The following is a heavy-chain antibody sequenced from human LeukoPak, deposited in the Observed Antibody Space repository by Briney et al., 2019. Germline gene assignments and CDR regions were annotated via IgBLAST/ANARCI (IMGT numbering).Heavy chain of an antibody. CDR1: GGSISSGSYY. J-gene: IGHJ6*03. CDR3: ARGGWEVNYYDSSGYYDYYYYYMDV. D-gene: IGHD3-22*01. CDR2: IYTSGST. Sequence: SETLSLTCTVSGGSISSGSYYWSWIRQPAGKGLEWIGRIYTSGSTNYNPSLKSRVTISVDTSKNQFSLKLSSVTAADTAVYYCARGGWEVNYYDSSGYYDYYYYYMDVWGKGTTVTISS. V-gene: IGHV4-61*02.